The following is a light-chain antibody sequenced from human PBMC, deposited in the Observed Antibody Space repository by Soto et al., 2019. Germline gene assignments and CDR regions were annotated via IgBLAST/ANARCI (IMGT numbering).Light chain of an antibody. J-gene: IGLJ1*01. Sequence: QSVLTQPPSASGIPGQRVTISCSGSRSNIGSNNVNWYQQLPGTAPRLLTFNNHLRPSGVPDRFSGSKSGTSASLAISGLQSEDEGDYYCAAWDDSLDGYVFGTGTQVTVL. CDR2: NNH. V-gene: IGLV1-44*01. CDR3: AAWDDSLDGYV. CDR1: RSNIGSNN.